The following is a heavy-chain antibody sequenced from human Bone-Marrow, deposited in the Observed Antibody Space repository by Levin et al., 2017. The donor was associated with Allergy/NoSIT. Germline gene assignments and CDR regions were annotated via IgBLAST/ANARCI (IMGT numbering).Heavy chain of an antibody. CDR1: GFTFSDHF. V-gene: IGHV3-72*01. J-gene: IGHJ4*02. CDR3: VRATTDFYYDY. CDR2: IRKKGDGYST. Sequence: GESLKISCAASGFTFSDHFMDWVRQAPGKGLEWVGRIRKKGDGYSTEYAASVKGRFTISRDDSKRSLSVQLNSLKTEDTAVYYCVRATTDFYYDYWGQGTLVTVSS. D-gene: IGHD2/OR15-2a*01.